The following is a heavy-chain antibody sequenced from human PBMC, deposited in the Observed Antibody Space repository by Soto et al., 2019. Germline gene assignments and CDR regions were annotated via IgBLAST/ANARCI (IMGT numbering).Heavy chain of an antibody. CDR1: GYTFTSYA. V-gene: IGHV1-3*01. Sequence: ASVKVSCKASGYTFTSYAMHWVRQAPGQRLEWMGWINAGNGNTEYSQKFQGRVTITRDTSASTAYMELSSLRSEDTAVYYCAREVGYCSGGSCYPDAFDIWGQGTMVTVSS. CDR2: INAGNGNT. J-gene: IGHJ3*02. CDR3: AREVGYCSGGSCYPDAFDI. D-gene: IGHD2-15*01.